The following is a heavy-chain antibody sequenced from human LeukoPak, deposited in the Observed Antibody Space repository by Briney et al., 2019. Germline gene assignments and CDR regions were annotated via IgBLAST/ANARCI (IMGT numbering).Heavy chain of an antibody. Sequence: PGGSLRLSCAASGFTVSSNYMGWVRQAPGKGLEWVSVIYSGGSTYYADSVKGRFTISRDNSKNTLYLQMNSLRAEDTAVYYCASFHCDILTGYYGDPWGQGTLVTVSS. CDR1: GFTVSSNY. CDR3: ASFHCDILTGYYGDP. V-gene: IGHV3-66*02. D-gene: IGHD3-9*01. CDR2: IYSGGST. J-gene: IGHJ5*02.